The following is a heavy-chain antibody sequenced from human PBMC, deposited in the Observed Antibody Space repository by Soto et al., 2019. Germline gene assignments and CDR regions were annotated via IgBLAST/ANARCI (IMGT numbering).Heavy chain of an antibody. J-gene: IGHJ4*02. CDR3: TRVDSGTYYEAFDY. CDR2: IYYSGST. CDR1: CGSISSYY. V-gene: IGHV4-59*01. D-gene: IGHD1-26*01. Sequence: SETLSLTCTYSCGSISSYYWSFIRHPPGKGLEWIGYIYYSGSTNYNPSLKSRVTISIDTSKNQFSLKLSSVTAADTAVYHCTRVDSGTYYEAFDYWGQGTLVTVSS.